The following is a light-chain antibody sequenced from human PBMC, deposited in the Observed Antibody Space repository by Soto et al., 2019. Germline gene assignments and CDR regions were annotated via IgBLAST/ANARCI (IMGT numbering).Light chain of an antibody. Sequence: SALTQPAYVYGSPGQSITISKTGTSSDVGGYNYVSWYQQHPGKAPKLMIYDVSNRPSGVSNRFPGSKSGNTASLTISGLQAEDEADYYCSSYTSSSTLAYVFGTGTKVTVL. CDR2: DVS. J-gene: IGLJ1*01. CDR1: SSDVGGYNY. V-gene: IGLV2-14*01. CDR3: SSYTSSSTLAYV.